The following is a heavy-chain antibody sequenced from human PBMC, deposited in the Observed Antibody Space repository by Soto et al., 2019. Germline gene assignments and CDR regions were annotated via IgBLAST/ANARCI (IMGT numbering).Heavy chain of an antibody. CDR2: INPSDSYT. CDR3: ALPCSGTSRYSSNWFDP. V-gene: IGHV5-10-1*01. Sequence: GESLKISCKGSGYTFTSYWISWVRQMPGKGLEWMGRINPSDSYTSYSPSFQGHVTISADKSISTAYLHSSTLKASDTAMYYCALPCSGTSRYSSNWFDPWGTGTLVSVS. J-gene: IGHJ5*02. D-gene: IGHD2-2*01. CDR1: GYTFTSYW.